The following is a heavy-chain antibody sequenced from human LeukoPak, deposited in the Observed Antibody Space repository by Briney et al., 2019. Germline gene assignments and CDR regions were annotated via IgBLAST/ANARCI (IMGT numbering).Heavy chain of an antibody. J-gene: IGHJ4*02. V-gene: IGHV4-59*01. CDR2: IYYSGNT. CDR3: ARGASIAAGLHY. CDR1: GGSISTYY. Sequence: SETLSLTCTVSGGSISTYYWSWIRQPPGKGLEWIGYIYYSGNTNYNPPLKSRVTISVDTSKNQFSLKLSSVTAADTAVYYCARGASIAAGLHYWGQGTLVTVSS. D-gene: IGHD6-6*01.